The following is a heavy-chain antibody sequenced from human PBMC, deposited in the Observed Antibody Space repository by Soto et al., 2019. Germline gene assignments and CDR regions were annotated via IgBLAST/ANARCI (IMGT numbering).Heavy chain of an antibody. V-gene: IGHV6-1*01. D-gene: IGHD1-26*01. CDR2: TYYRSKWYN. Sequence: SQTLSLTCSISGDSASSSSVTWNWIRQSPSRGLEWLGRTYYRSKWYNDYAESVKSRITINPDTSKNQFSLHLNSVTPGDTAVYYCVRLIGNSWLDFWGQGTLVTVSS. CDR3: VRLIGNSWLDF. J-gene: IGHJ5*01. CDR1: GDSASSSSVT.